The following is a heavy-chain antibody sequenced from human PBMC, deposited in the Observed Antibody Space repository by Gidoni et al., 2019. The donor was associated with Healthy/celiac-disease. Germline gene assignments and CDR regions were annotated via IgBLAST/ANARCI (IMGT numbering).Heavy chain of an antibody. V-gene: IGHV3-48*01. CDR1: GVTFSCYS. D-gene: IGHD3-22*01. J-gene: IGHJ4*02. CDR3: ATRDPDDSSGYQPFDY. CDR2: ISSSSSPI. Sequence: EVQLVESGGGLVQPGGSLRLSCAASGVTFSCYSMNWVRQAAEKGLEWVSYISSSSSPIYYADSVKGRFTISRDNAKNSLYLQMNSLRAEDTAVYYCATRDPDDSSGYQPFDYWGQGTLVTVSS.